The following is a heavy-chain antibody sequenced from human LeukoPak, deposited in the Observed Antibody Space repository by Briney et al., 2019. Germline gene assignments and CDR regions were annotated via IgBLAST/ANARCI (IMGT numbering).Heavy chain of an antibody. CDR3: ARGGKRSIVVVPAATSTIDY. J-gene: IGHJ4*02. CDR2: INPNSGGK. CDR1: GYTFTGSY. Sequence: DSVKVSCKASGYTFTGSYMHWVRQAPGHRLECMGWINPNSGGKTYAQKFQGRVNMTRDTSISTAYMELSRLRSDDTAVYYCARGGKRSIVVVPAATSTIDYGGQGTLVTVSS. V-gene: IGHV1-2*02. D-gene: IGHD2-2*01.